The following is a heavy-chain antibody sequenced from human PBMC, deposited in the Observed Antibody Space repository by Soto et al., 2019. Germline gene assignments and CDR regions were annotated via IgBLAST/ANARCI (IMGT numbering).Heavy chain of an antibody. CDR2: ISAYNGNT. CDR3: ARDRHSSSWFYGMDV. V-gene: IGHV1-18*04. J-gene: IGHJ6*02. Sequence: QVQLVQSGAEVKKPGASVKVSCKASGYTFTSYGISWVRQAPGQGLEWMGWISAYNGNTNYAQKLQGRVTMTTDTSTSTAYMELRSLISDDTAVYYCARDRHSSSWFYGMDVWGQGTTVTVSS. CDR1: GYTFTSYG. D-gene: IGHD6-13*01.